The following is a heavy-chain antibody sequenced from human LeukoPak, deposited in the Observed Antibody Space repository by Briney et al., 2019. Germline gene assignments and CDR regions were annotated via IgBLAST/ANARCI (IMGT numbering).Heavy chain of an antibody. D-gene: IGHD6-19*01. CDR3: ARTSSGWKGDAFDI. CDR2: IYYSGST. V-gene: IGHV4-59*01. CDR1: SDSISNSY. J-gene: IGHJ3*02. Sequence: SETLSLTCTVSSDSISNSYWSWIRQPPGKGLEWIGYIYYSGSTNYNPSLKSRVTISVDTSKNQFSLKLSSVTAADTAVYYCARTSSGWKGDAFDIWGQGTMATVSS.